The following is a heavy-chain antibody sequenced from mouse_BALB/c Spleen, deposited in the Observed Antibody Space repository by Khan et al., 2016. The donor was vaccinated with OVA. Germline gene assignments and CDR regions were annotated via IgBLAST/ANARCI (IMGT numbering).Heavy chain of an antibody. Sequence: QVQLKQSGAELARPGASVKMSCKASGYTFTSYTIHWIKLRPGQGLEWLGYINPSNGYTNYNQKFKDQATLTADKSSTTAYMQLSSLTSDDSAVYNCLSDGAYCRNDDWLAYWGQGTLVTVSA. J-gene: IGHJ3*01. D-gene: IGHD2-14*01. CDR3: LSDGAYCRNDDWLAY. CDR1: GYTFTSYT. V-gene: IGHV1-4*01. CDR2: INPSNGYT.